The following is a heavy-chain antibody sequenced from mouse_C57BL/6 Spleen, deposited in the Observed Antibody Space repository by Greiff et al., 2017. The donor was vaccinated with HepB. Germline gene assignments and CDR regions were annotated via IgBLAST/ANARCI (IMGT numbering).Heavy chain of an antibody. D-gene: IGHD2-4*01. CDR3: TNYDYGGYYFDY. CDR2: IDPENGDT. V-gene: IGHV14-4*01. Sequence: EVQLQESGAELVRPGASVKLSCTASGFNIKDDYMHWVKQRPEQGLEWIGWIDPENGDTEYASKFQGKATITADTSSNTAYLQLSSLTSEGTAVYYCTNYDYGGYYFDYWGQGTTLTVSS. CDR1: GFNIKDDY. J-gene: IGHJ2*01.